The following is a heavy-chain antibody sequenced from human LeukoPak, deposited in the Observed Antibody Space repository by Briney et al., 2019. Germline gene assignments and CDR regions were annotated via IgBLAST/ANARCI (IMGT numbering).Heavy chain of an antibody. J-gene: IGHJ4*02. CDR2: ISNDGSQT. CDR3: ASAEHNAWHNFKS. D-gene: IGHD1/OR15-1a*01. V-gene: IGHV3-30*04. CDR1: GFTLTTYS. Sequence: GGSLRLSCAASGFTLTTYSMHWVRQAPGKGLEWLSIISNDGSQTYYAESVRGRFTISRDTSQKTLYLQMRSLTTEDTAVYYCASAEHNAWHNFKSWGQGTLVTVSS.